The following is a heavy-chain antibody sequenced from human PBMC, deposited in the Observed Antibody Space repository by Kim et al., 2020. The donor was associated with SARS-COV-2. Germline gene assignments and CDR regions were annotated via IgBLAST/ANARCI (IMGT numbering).Heavy chain of an antibody. J-gene: IGHJ4*02. Sequence: DSEEGRFTITRDNAKNTLYLQMNSLIAEDTAVYFCARAGILTGYYSFDLWGQGTLVTVSS. CDR3: ARAGILTGYYSFDL. D-gene: IGHD3-9*01. V-gene: IGHV3-74*01.